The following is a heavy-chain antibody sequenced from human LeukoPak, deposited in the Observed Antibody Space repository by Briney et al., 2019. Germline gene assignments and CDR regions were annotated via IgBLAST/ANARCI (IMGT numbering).Heavy chain of an antibody. CDR2: ISGSGGST. V-gene: IGHV3-23*01. Sequence: PGGSLRLSCAASGFTFSSYGMSWVRQAPGKGLEWVSAISGSGGSTYYADSVKGRFTISRDNSKNTLYLQMNSLRAEDTAVYYCAKVYQGVSLFDGIDYWGQGTLVTVSS. CDR1: GFTFSSYG. J-gene: IGHJ4*02. D-gene: IGHD3-10*01. CDR3: AKVYQGVSLFDGIDY.